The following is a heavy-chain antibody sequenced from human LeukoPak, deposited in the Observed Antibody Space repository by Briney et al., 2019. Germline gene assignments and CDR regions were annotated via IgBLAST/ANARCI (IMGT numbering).Heavy chain of an antibody. D-gene: IGHD1-26*01. CDR2: ISSSGSTI. J-gene: IGHJ4*02. CDR3: ARDPVEWELPFDY. V-gene: IGHV3-11*01. CDR1: GFIFSDYS. Sequence: GGSLRLSCAVSGFIFSDYSMSWVRQAPGKGLEWVSYISSSGSTIYYADSVKGRFTISRDNAKNSLYLQMNSLRAEDTAVYYCARDPVEWELPFDYWGQGTLVTVSS.